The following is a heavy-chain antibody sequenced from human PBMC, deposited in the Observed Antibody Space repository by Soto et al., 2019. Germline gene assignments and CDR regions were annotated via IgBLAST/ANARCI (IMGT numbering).Heavy chain of an antibody. Sequence: NPSETLSLTCAVNGGSFREYYWSWLRQPPGKGLEWIGEINQSGTTHYNPSLKRRINISIDTSKDQFSLRLSSVTAADTAVYYCARDSGGLRLGESSLYGEKDSFDVWDQGTLVT. D-gene: IGHD3-16*02. CDR1: GGSFREYY. J-gene: IGHJ3*01. V-gene: IGHV4-34*01. CDR2: INQSGTT. CDR3: ARDSGGLRLGESSLYGEKDSFDV.